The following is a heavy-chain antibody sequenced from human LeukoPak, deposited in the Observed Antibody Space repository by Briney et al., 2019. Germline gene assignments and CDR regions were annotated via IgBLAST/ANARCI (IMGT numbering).Heavy chain of an antibody. V-gene: IGHV1-2*02. D-gene: IGHD3-22*01. J-gene: IGHJ4*02. CDR1: GYTFTGYY. Sequence: AAVKVSCKASGYTFTGYYMHWVRQAPGQGLEWMGWINPNSGGTNYAQKFQGRVTMTRDTSISTAYMELSRLRSDDTAVYYCARDQAYSYDSSGYYGGFDYWGQGTQVTVSS. CDR2: INPNSGGT. CDR3: ARDQAYSYDSSGYYGGFDY.